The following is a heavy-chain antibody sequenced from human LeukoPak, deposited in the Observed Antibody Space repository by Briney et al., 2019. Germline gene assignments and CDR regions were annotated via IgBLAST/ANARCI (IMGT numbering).Heavy chain of an antibody. CDR2: ISSSSSYI. J-gene: IGHJ3*02. CDR3: ARDNPYSESLAADDAFDI. D-gene: IGHD1-26*01. CDR1: GFTFRSYS. Sequence: EGSLRLSCAASGFTFRSYSMNWVRQAPGKGLEWVSSISSSSSYIYYADSVKGRFTNSRDNAKNSLYLQMNSLRAEDTALYFCARDNPYSESLAADDAFDIWGQGTMVTVSS. V-gene: IGHV3-21*01.